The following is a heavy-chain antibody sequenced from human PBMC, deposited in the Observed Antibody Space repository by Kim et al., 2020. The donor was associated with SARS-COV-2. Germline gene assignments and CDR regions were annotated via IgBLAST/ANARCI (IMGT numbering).Heavy chain of an antibody. CDR2: MNPNSGNT. V-gene: IGHV1-8*01. CDR3: ARGHLKSSVVVIAPRPYYYYMDV. Sequence: ASVKVSCKASGYTFTSYDINWVRQATGQGLEWMGWMNPNSGNTGYAKKFQGRVTMTRNTSISTAYMELSSLRSEDTAVYYCARGHLKSSVVVIAPRPYYYYMDVWGKGTTVTVSS. CDR1: GYTFTSYD. J-gene: IGHJ6*03. D-gene: IGHD2-21*01.